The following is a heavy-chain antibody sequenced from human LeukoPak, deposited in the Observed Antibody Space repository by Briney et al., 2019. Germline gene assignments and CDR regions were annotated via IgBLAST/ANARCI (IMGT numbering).Heavy chain of an antibody. CDR1: GFTFSSYW. Sequence: GGSLRLSCAASGFTFSSYWMSWVRQAPGKGLEWVANIKQDGSEKYYVDSVNGRFTISRDNAKNTLYLQMNSLRAEDTAVYYCAKDEKGPAAMLFDYWGQGTLVTVSS. V-gene: IGHV3-7*01. CDR2: IKQDGSEK. J-gene: IGHJ4*02. CDR3: AKDEKGPAAMLFDY. D-gene: IGHD2-2*01.